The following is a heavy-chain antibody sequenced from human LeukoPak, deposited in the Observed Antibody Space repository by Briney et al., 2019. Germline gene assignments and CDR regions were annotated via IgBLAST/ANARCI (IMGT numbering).Heavy chain of an antibody. CDR2: MNPNSGNT. CDR3: AIKGYCSSTSCYTNYYYYMDV. V-gene: IGHV1-8*01. Sequence: ASVKVSCKASGYTFTSYDINWVRQATGQGLEWMGWMNPNSGNTGYAQKFQGRVTMTRNTSISTAYMELSSLRSEDTAVYYYAIKGYCSSTSCYTNYYYYMDVWGKGTTVTVSS. CDR1: GYTFTSYD. D-gene: IGHD2-2*02. J-gene: IGHJ6*03.